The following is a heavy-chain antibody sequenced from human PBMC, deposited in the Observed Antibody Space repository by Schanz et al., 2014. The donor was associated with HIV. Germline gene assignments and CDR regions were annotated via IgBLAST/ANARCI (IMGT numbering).Heavy chain of an antibody. V-gene: IGHV3-30-3*01. CDR2: VSFDGSKK. Sequence: QVQLAESGGGVVQPGRSLRLSCAASGFTFSTYAIHWVRQAPGKGLEWVAVVSFDGSKKYYADSVKGRFTISRDNSKSTLSLQMNSPRAEDTAIYYCAKGYYSSYYYYGMDVWGQGTRVTVSS. D-gene: IGHD3-10*01. J-gene: IGHJ6*02. CDR1: GFTFSTYA. CDR3: AKGYYSSYYYYGMDV.